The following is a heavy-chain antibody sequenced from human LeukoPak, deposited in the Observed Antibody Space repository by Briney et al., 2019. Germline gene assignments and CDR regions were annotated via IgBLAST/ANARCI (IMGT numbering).Heavy chain of an antibody. Sequence: SETLSLTCAVSGFSFSGGYYWGWVRQAPGKGLEWIGNVYHIGTTYINPSLRTRVTLSAATSKKQFFLTVRSVTAADTAVYYCVNLQLGGAFDTWGQGPMVTVSS. J-gene: IGHJ3*02. CDR2: VYHIGTT. CDR1: GFSFSGGYY. D-gene: IGHD3-16*01. V-gene: IGHV4-38-2*01. CDR3: VNLQLGGAFDT.